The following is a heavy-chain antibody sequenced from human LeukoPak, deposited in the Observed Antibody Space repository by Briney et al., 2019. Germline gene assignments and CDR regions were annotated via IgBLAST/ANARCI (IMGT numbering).Heavy chain of an antibody. J-gene: IGHJ4*02. CDR3: ARVPYYYDSSGYAKVYYFDY. V-gene: IGHV4-59*01. CDR2: IYYSGST. Sequence: SEPLSLTCTVSGGSISSYYWSWIRQPPGKGLEWIGYIYYSGSTNYNPSLKSRVTISVDTSKNQFSLKLSSVTAADTAVYYCARVPYYYDSSGYAKVYYFDYWGQGTLVTVSS. CDR1: GGSISSYY. D-gene: IGHD3-22*01.